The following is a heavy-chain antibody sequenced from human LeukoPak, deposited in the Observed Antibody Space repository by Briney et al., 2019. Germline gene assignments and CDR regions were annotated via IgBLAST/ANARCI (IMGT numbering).Heavy chain of an antibody. CDR2: IWYDGSKK. V-gene: IGHV3-33*08. J-gene: IGHJ4*02. Sequence: GGSLRLSCAASGFTFTSYSMNWVRQAPGKGLEWVAVIWYDGSKKYYVDSVKGRFTISRDNSKNTLYLQMNSLRAEDTAVYYCARDPDSSFDYWGQGTLVTVSS. D-gene: IGHD1-14*01. CDR1: GFTFTSYS. CDR3: ARDPDSSFDY.